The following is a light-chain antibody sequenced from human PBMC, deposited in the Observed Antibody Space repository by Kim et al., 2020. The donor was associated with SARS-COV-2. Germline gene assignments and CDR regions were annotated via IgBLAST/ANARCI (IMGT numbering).Light chain of an antibody. CDR1: QEINIY. V-gene: IGKV1-33*01. CDR3: RQYDSVVT. Sequence: SASVGDRVSINCRASQEINIYLKWYQQKPRKTPKLLIYDVANLETGGPSRFSGGGSGTDVTFSISSLQPEDIATYYCRQYDSVVTFGGGTKVDIK. J-gene: IGKJ4*01. CDR2: DVA.